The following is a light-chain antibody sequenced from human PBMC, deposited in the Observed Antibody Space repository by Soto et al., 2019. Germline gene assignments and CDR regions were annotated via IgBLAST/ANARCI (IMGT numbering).Light chain of an antibody. V-gene: IGKV3-20*01. J-gene: IGKJ1*01. CDR2: GAS. CDR3: QQYGSSPRT. Sequence: EIVMTQSPATLSVSPGERATLSCRASQSVGSSLARYQQKPGQAPRLVMYGASSRATGIPDRFSGSGSGTDFTLTISRLEAEDFAVYFCQQYGSSPRTFGQGTKVDIK. CDR1: QSVGSS.